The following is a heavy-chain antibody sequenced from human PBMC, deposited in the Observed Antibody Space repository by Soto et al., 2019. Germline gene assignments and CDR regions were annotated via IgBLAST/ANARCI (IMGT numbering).Heavy chain of an antibody. CDR3: ARAGSVPLYYYYYGMDV. CDR1: VYGLSGYF. CDR2: INPNSGGT. J-gene: IGHJ6*02. D-gene: IGHD2-15*01. V-gene: IGHV1-2*02. Sequence: ASMKVSWKTSVYGLSGYFMHWVRLAHGKGLELMGWINPNSGGTNYAQKFQGRVTMTRDTSISTAYMELSRLRSDDTAVYYCARAGSVPLYYYYYGMDVWGQGTTVSVS.